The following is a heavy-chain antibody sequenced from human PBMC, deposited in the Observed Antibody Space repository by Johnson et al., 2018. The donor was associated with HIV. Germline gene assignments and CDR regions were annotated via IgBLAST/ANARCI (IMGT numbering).Heavy chain of an antibody. CDR3: AREETTVPAAFDI. J-gene: IGHJ3*02. CDR1: GFTFSSYT. V-gene: IGHV3-64*01. CDR2: ISSNGGST. Sequence: VQLVESGGGLVQPGGSLRLSCVASGFTFSSYTLHWVRQAPGKGLAYVSAISSNGGSTYYANSVKGRFTISRDNSKNTLYLQMGNRRADDMAVYYCAREETTVPAAFDIWGQGTMVTVSS. D-gene: IGHD4-17*01.